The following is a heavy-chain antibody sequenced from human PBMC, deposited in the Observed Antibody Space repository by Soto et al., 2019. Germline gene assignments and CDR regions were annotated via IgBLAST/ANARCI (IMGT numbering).Heavy chain of an antibody. J-gene: IGHJ5*02. D-gene: IGHD6-25*01. CDR2: IIPIFGTA. Sequence: QVQLVQSGAEVKKPESSVKVSCKASGGTFGSFAINWVRQAPGQGLEWMGRIIPIFGTAKYAQKFLGRLTISADDATSMAYMELGGLRSDDTAFYFCAREGRIAAAGTTWFDPWGQGTLVIVSS. CDR3: AREGRIAAAGTTWFDP. V-gene: IGHV1-69*01. CDR1: GGTFGSFA.